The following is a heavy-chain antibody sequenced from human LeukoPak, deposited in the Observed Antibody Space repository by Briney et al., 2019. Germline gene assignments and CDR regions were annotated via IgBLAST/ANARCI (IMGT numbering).Heavy chain of an antibody. J-gene: IGHJ3*02. CDR2: INPNSGGT. D-gene: IGHD3-22*01. CDR1: GYTFTGYY. V-gene: IGHV1-2*04. Sequence: ASVKVSCKASGYTFTGYYMHWVQQAPGQGLEWMGWINPNSGGTNYAQKFQGWVTMTGDTSISTAYMELSRLRSDDTAVYYCARDSQEWSSGDAFDIWGQGTMVTVSS. CDR3: ARDSQEWSSGDAFDI.